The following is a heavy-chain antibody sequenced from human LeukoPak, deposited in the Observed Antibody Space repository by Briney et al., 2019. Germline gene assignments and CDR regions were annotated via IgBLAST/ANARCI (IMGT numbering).Heavy chain of an antibody. CDR1: GASITSYH. Sequence: SETLSLTCTVSGASITSYHWSWIRQPAGKGLEWIGRMFYSGNTDYNPSLKSRVTISVDTSKNQFSLKLSSVTAADTAVYYCARDRAGGYYYYYMDVWGKGTTVTVSS. CDR3: ARDRAGGYYYYYMDV. J-gene: IGHJ6*03. D-gene: IGHD1-14*01. CDR2: MFYSGNT. V-gene: IGHV4-4*07.